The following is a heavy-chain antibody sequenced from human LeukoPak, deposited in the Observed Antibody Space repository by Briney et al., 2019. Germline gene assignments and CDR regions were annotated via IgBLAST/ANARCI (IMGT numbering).Heavy chain of an antibody. CDR1: GFTFRDYY. D-gene: IGHD4-11*01. CDR2: ISSSGSAI. Sequence: GGSLRLSCAASGFTFRDYYMSWIRQAPGKGLEWISYISSSGSAIYYADSVKGRFTISRDNAKNSLYLQMNSLRAEDTAVYYCARVPTVTPYYYYMDVWGKGTTVTVSS. CDR3: ARVPTVTPYYYYMDV. V-gene: IGHV3-11*04. J-gene: IGHJ6*03.